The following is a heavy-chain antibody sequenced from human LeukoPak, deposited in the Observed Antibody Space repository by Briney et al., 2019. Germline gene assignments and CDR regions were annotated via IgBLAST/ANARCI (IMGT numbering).Heavy chain of an antibody. V-gene: IGHV5-51*01. CDR3: ARPREEGTAMGLRAFDI. CDR1: GYSFNSYW. D-gene: IGHD5-18*01. J-gene: IGHJ3*02. Sequence: GESLKISCQGSGYSFNSYWIGWVRQMPGKGLEWMGIIYPGDSDTRYSPSLQGQVTISADKSISTAYLQWSSLKASDTAMYYCARPREEGTAMGLRAFDIWGQGTMVTVSS. CDR2: IYPGDSDT.